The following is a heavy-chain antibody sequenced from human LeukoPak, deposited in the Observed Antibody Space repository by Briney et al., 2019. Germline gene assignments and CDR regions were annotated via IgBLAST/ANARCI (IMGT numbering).Heavy chain of an antibody. Sequence: GGSLRLSCAASGFTFSSYAMSWVRQAPGKGLEWVSAISGSGGSTYYADSVKGRFTISRDNSKNTLYLQMNSLRAEDTAVYYCAKANCSSTSCHTYYWGQGTLVTVSS. CDR1: GFTFSSYA. CDR2: ISGSGGST. CDR3: AKANCSSTSCHTYY. V-gene: IGHV3-23*01. D-gene: IGHD2-2*02. J-gene: IGHJ4*02.